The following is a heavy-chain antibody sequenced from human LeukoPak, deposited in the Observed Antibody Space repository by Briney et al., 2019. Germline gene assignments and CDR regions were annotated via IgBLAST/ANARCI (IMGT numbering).Heavy chain of an antibody. CDR2: IYYSGST. V-gene: IGHV4-59*01. D-gene: IGHD6-19*01. Sequence: SETLSLTCTVSGDSISSYYWNWLRQPPGKGLEWLGYIYYSGSTNYNPSLKSRVTISVDTSKNQFSLKLRSVTAADTAVYYCARTPARRQWLSWFDPWGQGTLVTVSS. J-gene: IGHJ5*02. CDR3: ARTPARRQWLSWFDP. CDR1: GDSISSYY.